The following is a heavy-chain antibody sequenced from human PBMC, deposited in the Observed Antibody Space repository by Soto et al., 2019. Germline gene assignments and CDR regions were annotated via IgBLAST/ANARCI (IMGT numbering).Heavy chain of an antibody. CDR2: IKSKTDGGTT. CDR1: GFTFSNAW. V-gene: IGHV3-15*07. CDR3: TTELITIFGVALGVGMDV. D-gene: IGHD3-3*01. Sequence: GGSLRLSCAASGFTFSNAWMNWVRQAPGKGLEWVGRIKSKTDGGTTDYAAPVKGRFTISRDDSKNTLYLQMNSLKTEDTAVYYCTTELITIFGVALGVGMDVWGQGTTVTVSS. J-gene: IGHJ6*02.